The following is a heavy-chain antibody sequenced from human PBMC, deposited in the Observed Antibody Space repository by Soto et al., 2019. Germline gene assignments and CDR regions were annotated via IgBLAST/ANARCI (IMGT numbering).Heavy chain of an antibody. V-gene: IGHV1-46*03. Sequence: QVQLVQSGAEVKKPGASVKVSCKASGYTFTSYYMHWVRQAPGQGLEWMGIINPSGGSTSYAQKFQGRVNMTRDTSTGTAYMELGRLRAEDTAVYYCARRRRRLVADYYKMDDWGKGPTVSV. CDR3: ARRRRRLVADYYKMDD. CDR2: INPSGGST. J-gene: IGHJ6*03. D-gene: IGHD1-1*01. CDR1: GYTFTSYY.